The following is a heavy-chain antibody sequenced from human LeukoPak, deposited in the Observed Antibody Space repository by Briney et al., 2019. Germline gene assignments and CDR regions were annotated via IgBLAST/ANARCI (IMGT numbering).Heavy chain of an antibody. V-gene: IGHV4-39*01. J-gene: IGHJ5*02. Sequence: SQTLSLTCTVSGGSISSGGYYWGWIRQPPGKGLEWIGSIYYSGSTYYNPSLKSRVTISVDTSKNQFSLKLSSVTAADTAVYYCASQPLARLGANTGFDPWGQGTLVTVSS. CDR1: GGSISSGGYY. D-gene: IGHD3-16*01. CDR3: ASQPLARLGANTGFDP. CDR2: IYYSGST.